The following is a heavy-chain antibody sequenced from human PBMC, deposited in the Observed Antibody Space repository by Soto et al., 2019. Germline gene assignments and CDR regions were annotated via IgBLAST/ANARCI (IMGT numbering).Heavy chain of an antibody. Sequence: EVQLVESGGGLVKPGGSLRLSCAASGFTFSSYRMNWVRQAPGKGLEWVSSITSSSSYIYYADSVKGRFTISRDNAKNSRYLQMNSLRAEDTAVYYGAREWDFYSSSCYIDGGQGTLVTVSS. J-gene: IGHJ4*02. D-gene: IGHD6-13*01. V-gene: IGHV3-21*01. CDR3: AREWDFYSSSCYID. CDR1: GFTFSSYR. CDR2: ITSSSSYI.